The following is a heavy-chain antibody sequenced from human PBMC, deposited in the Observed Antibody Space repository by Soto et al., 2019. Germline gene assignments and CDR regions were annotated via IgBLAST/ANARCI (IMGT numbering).Heavy chain of an antibody. D-gene: IGHD4-4*01. J-gene: IGHJ6*02. Sequence: GGSLRLSCAASGFTFSSYGMHWVRQAPGKGLEWVAVISYDGSNKYYADSVKGRFTISRDNSKNTLYLQMNSLRAEDTAVYYCAKERHDYSNSPDYYYGMDVWGQGTTVTVSS. CDR2: ISYDGSNK. CDR1: GFTFSSYG. V-gene: IGHV3-30*18. CDR3: AKERHDYSNSPDYYYGMDV.